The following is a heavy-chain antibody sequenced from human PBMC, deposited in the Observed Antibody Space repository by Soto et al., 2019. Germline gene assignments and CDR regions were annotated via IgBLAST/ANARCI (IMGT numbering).Heavy chain of an antibody. V-gene: IGHV1-69*13. Sequence: ASVKVSCKASGGTFSXYAISWVRQAPGQGLEWMGGIIPIFGTANYAQKFQGRVTITADESTSTAYMELSSLRSEDTAVYYCAPGQVATINGGYYYGMDVWGQGTTVTVSS. J-gene: IGHJ6*02. CDR3: APGQVATINGGYYYGMDV. CDR2: IIPIFGTA. D-gene: IGHD5-12*01. CDR1: GGTFSXYA.